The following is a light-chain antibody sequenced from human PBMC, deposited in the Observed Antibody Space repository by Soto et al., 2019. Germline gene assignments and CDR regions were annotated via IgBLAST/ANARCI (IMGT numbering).Light chain of an antibody. J-gene: IGKJ5*01. CDR2: DAS. V-gene: IGKV3D-15*01. CDR1: QSVSSN. Sequence: EIVMTQSPATLSVSQGERATLSCRASQSVSSNLAWYQQKPGQAPRLLIYDASNRATGIPARFSGSGSGTEFTLTISSLQSEDFAVYYCQQYNNWPFITFGQGTRLEIK. CDR3: QQYNNWPFIT.